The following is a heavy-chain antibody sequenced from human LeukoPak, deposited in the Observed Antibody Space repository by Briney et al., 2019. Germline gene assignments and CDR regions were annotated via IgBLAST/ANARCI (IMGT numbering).Heavy chain of an antibody. V-gene: IGHV5-10-1*01. CDR2: IDPSDSYT. J-gene: IGHJ4*02. CDR3: ARHGPNSSGYIGY. CDR1: GYSFTNSW. Sequence: GESLKISCKVSGYSFTNSWITWVRQMPGTGLEWMGMIDPSDSYTNYSPSFQGHVTISADKSISTAYLQWSSLKASDTAMYYCARHGPNSSGYIGYWGQGTLVTVSS. D-gene: IGHD3-22*01.